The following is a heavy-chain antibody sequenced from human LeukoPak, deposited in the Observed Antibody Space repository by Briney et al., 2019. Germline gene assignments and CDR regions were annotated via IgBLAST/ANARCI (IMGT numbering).Heavy chain of an antibody. CDR1: GGSFSGYY. CDR3: ARGPRIAAAGHSDY. V-gene: IGHV4-34*01. J-gene: IGHJ4*02. Sequence: SSETLSLTCAVYGGSFSGYYWSWIRQPPGKGLEWIGEINHSGSTNYNPSLKSRVTISVDTSKNQSSLKLSSVTAADAAVYYCARGPRIAAAGHSDYWGQGTLVTVSS. CDR2: INHSGST. D-gene: IGHD6-13*01.